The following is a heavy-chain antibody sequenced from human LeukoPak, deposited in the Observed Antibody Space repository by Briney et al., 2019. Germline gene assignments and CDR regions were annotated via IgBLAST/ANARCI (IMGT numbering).Heavy chain of an antibody. J-gene: IGHJ4*02. CDR1: GGSIDNYY. Sequence: PSETLSLTCTVSGGSIDNYYWSWIRQPPGKGLEWIGYIQYSGRTNYKPSLKSRVTISLDTSKNQFFLNLSSVTAADTAVYYCASGGSYYVLDYWGQGTLVTVSS. CDR3: ASGGSYYVLDY. V-gene: IGHV4-59*01. CDR2: IQYSGRT. D-gene: IGHD1-26*01.